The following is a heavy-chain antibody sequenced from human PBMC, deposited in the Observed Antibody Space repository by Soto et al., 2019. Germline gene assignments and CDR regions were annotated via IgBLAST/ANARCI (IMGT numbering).Heavy chain of an antibody. J-gene: IGHJ3*02. D-gene: IGHD2-15*01. CDR2: ISSRSSYI. CDR3: ARDVSFCSGGSCYATYAFDI. CDR1: GFTFSTYS. V-gene: IGHV3-21*01. Sequence: GSLRLSCAASGFTFSTYSMNWVRQAPGKGLEWVSSISSRSSYIYYADSVKGRFTISRDNAKNSLIVEMNSLRAEDTAVYYCARDVSFCSGGSCYATYAFDIWGQGTMVTVSS.